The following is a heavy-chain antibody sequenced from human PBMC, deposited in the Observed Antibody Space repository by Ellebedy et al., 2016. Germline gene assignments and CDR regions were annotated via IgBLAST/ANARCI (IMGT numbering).Heavy chain of an antibody. V-gene: IGHV4-39*01. CDR1: GGSISSSSYY. D-gene: IGHD2-2*01. CDR2: IYYSGST. Sequence: SETLSLTCTVSGGSISSSSYYWGWIRQPPGKGLEWIGSIYYSGSTYYNPSLKSRVTISVDTSKNQFSLKLSSVTAADTAVYYCARRYCSSTSCYLEWYFDLWGRGTLVTVSS. CDR3: ARRYCSSTSCYLEWYFDL. J-gene: IGHJ2*01.